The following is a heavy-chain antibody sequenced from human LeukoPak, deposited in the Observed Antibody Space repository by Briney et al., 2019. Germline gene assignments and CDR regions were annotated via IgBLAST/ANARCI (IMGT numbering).Heavy chain of an antibody. D-gene: IGHD4-17*01. V-gene: IGHV3-30*02. Sequence: GGSLRLSCAASGFTFSSYGMHWVRQAPGKGLKWVAFIRYDGSDKYYGDSVKGRFTISRDNSMNTLYLQMNSLRAEDTAVYYCAKGGSYGDYVSWFDPWGQGTLVTVSS. CDR2: IRYDGSDK. CDR1: GFTFSSYG. J-gene: IGHJ5*02. CDR3: AKGGSYGDYVSWFDP.